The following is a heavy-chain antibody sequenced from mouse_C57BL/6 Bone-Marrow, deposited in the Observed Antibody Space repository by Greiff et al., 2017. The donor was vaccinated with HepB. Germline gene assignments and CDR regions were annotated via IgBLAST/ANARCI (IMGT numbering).Heavy chain of an antibody. V-gene: IGHV3-6*01. CDR1: GYSITSGYY. CDR3: ARALIPWFAY. Sequence: EVQLVESGPGLVKPSQSLSLTCSVTGYSITSGYYWNWIRQFPGNKLEWMGYISYDGSNNYNPSLKNRISITRDTSKNQFFLKLNSVTTEDTATYYCARALIPWFAYWGQGTLVTVSA. D-gene: IGHD6-1*01. J-gene: IGHJ3*01. CDR2: ISYDGSN.